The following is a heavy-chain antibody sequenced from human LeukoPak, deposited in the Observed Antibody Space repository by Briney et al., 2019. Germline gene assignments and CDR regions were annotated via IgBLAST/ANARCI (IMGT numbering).Heavy chain of an antibody. CDR1: GGSISSGDYY. V-gene: IGHV4-30-4*08. J-gene: IGHJ4*02. D-gene: IGHD2-2*01. CDR2: IYYSGST. CDR3: ARAGGYCSSTSCLDY. Sequence: SQTLSLTCTVSGGSISSGDYYWSWIRQPPGKGLEWIGYIYYSGSTYYNPSLKSRVTISVDTSKNQFSPKLSSVTAADTAVYYCARAGGYCSSTSCLDYWGQGTLVTVSS.